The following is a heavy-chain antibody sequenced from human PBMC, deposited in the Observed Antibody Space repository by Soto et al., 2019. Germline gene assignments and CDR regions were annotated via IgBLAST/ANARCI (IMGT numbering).Heavy chain of an antibody. CDR1: GFTFSSYA. D-gene: IGHD4-17*01. V-gene: IGHV3-23*01. Sequence: GVSLRLSCAASGFTFSSYAMSWVRQAPGKGLEWVSAISGSGGSTYYADSVKGRFTISRDNSKNTLYLQMNSLRAEDTAVYYCAKDHYGDLFKYFDYWGQGTLVTVSS. J-gene: IGHJ4*02. CDR3: AKDHYGDLFKYFDY. CDR2: ISGSGGST.